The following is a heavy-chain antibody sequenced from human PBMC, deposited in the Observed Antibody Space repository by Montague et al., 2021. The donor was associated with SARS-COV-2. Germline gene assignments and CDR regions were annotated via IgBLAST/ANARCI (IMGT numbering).Heavy chain of an antibody. Sequence: SLRLSCAASGFTFSSYAMSWVRQAPGKGLEWVSAISGSGGSTYYADSVKGWFTISRDNSKNTLYLQMNSLRAEDTAVYYCAKEGYSSSWFEPYYYYGMTSGAKGPRSPSP. V-gene: IGHV3-23*01. D-gene: IGHD6-13*01. CDR3: AKEGYSSSWFEPYYYYGMTS. J-gene: IGHJ6*02. CDR2: ISGSGGST. CDR1: GFTFSSYA.